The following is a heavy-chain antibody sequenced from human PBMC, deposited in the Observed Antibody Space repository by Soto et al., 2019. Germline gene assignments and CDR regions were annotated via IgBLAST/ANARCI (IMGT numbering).Heavy chain of an antibody. V-gene: IGHV3-23*01. J-gene: IGHJ3*02. CDR3: ANYLGVRGSYYLGDDAFDI. Sequence: GGSLRLSCAASGFTFSSYAMSWVRQAPGKGLEWVSAISGSGGSTYYADSVKGRFTISRDNSKNTLYLQMNSLRAEDTAVYYCANYLGVRGSYYLGDDAFDIWGQGTMVTVSS. CDR2: ISGSGGST. CDR1: GFTFSSYA. D-gene: IGHD1-26*01.